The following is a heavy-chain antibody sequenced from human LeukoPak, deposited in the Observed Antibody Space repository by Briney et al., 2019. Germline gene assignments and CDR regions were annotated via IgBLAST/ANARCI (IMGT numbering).Heavy chain of an antibody. CDR2: IIPIFGTA. V-gene: IGHV1-69*13. Sequence: SVNVSCKSSGGTFSIYAISWVRQAPGQGLEWMGGIIPIFGTANYAQKFQGRVTITADESTSTAYMELSSLRSEDTAVYYCASPMVVTATLSPFDYWGQGTLVTVSS. CDR1: GGTFSIYA. CDR3: ASPMVVTATLSPFDY. D-gene: IGHD2-21*02. J-gene: IGHJ4*02.